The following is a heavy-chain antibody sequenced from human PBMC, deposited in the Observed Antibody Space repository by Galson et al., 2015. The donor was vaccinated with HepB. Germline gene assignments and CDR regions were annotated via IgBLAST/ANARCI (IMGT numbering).Heavy chain of an antibody. D-gene: IGHD6-25*01. CDR1: GFTFSSYA. CDR3: AKGVPSGITATVFDL. Sequence: SLRLSCAASGFTFSSYAMSWVRQAPGKGLEWASVISGSGGSTDYTDSVKGRFTISRDNAKNTLYLQMNSLRAEDTAVYYCAKGVPSGITATVFDLWGQGTLVTVS. J-gene: IGHJ4*02. V-gene: IGHV3-23*01. CDR2: ISGSGGST.